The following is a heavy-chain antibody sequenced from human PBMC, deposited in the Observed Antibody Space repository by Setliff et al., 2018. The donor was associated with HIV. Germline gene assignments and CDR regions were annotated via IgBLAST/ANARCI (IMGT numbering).Heavy chain of an antibody. V-gene: IGHV3-7*01. J-gene: IGHJ4*02. Sequence: HLGGSLSLSCVASGLPFYNYWMTWLRRAPGRGLEWVANIKQDGSDMHYIESVKGRFTIFIDNAKNSVFLQMNSLRAEDTGVYYCATQTGFYNSHWYDYWGQGTMVTVSS. CDR2: IKQDGSDM. D-gene: IGHD6-13*01. CDR3: ATQTGFYNSHWYDY. CDR1: GLPFYNYW.